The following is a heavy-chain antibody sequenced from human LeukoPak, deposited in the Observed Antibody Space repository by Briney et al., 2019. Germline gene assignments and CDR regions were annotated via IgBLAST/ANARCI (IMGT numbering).Heavy chain of an antibody. J-gene: IGHJ3*02. CDR3: ARGDVDPYAFDI. V-gene: IGHV4-34*01. D-gene: IGHD3-10*02. Sequence: SETLSLTCAVYGGSFSGYYWSWIRQPPGKGLEWIGEINHSGSTNYNPSLKSRVTISVDTSKNQLSLKVRSVSAADTAVYYCARGDVDPYAFDIWGQGTMVTVSS. CDR1: GGSFSGYY. CDR2: INHSGST.